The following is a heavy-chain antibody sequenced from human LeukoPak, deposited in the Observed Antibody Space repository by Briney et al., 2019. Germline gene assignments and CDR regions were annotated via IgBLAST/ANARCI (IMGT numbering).Heavy chain of an antibody. CDR3: ASRPGGSTWYGVFDF. V-gene: IGHV4-59*11. CDR2: IYGSETT. J-gene: IGHJ4*02. CDR1: GVSMSNHY. Sequence: PSETLSLTCTVSGVSMSNHYWSWIRQPPGKGLEWIGYIYGSETTNYNPPLKSRVTMSVDSSKNQFSLNLSSVTAADTTLYYCASRPGGSTWYGVFDFWSRGTLVTVSS. D-gene: IGHD6-13*01.